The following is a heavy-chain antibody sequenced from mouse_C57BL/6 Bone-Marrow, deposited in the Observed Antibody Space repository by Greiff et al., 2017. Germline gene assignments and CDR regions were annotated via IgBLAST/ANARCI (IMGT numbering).Heavy chain of an antibody. CDR1: GYSITSGYD. Sequence: ESGPGMVKPSQSLSLTCTVTGYSITSGYDWHWIRHFPGNKLEWMGYISYSGSTNYNQSLKSRISITHDTSKKQFFLKLNSMPTEDTATYSCARGGGSASYWYFDVWGTGTTVTVSS. CDR2: ISYSGST. J-gene: IGHJ1*03. V-gene: IGHV3-1*01. CDR3: ARGGGSASYWYFDV.